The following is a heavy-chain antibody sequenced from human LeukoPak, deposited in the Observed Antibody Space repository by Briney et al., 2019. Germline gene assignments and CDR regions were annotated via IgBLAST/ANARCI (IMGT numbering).Heavy chain of an antibody. CDR2: ISAYNGNT. J-gene: IGHJ6*02. CDR1: GYTFTSYG. Sequence: ASVKVSCKASGYTFTSYGISWVRQAPGQGLEWMGWISAYNGNTNYAQKLQGRVTMTTDTSTSTAYMELRSLRSDDTAVYYCAREAAAAGTPLYYYYYGMDVWGQGTTVTVFS. CDR3: AREAAAAGTPLYYYYYGMDV. V-gene: IGHV1-18*01. D-gene: IGHD6-13*01.